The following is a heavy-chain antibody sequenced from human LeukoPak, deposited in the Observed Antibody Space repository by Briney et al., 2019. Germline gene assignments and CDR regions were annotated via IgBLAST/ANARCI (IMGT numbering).Heavy chain of an antibody. CDR3: ARESEGCSSTSCSYY. Sequence: ASVKVSCKASGYTFTSYGISWVRQAPGQGLEWMGWISAYNGNTNYAQKLQGRVTMTTDTSTSTAYMELRSLRSDDTAVYYCARESEGCSSTSCSYYWGQGTLVTVSS. D-gene: IGHD2-2*01. J-gene: IGHJ4*02. CDR1: GYTFTSYG. V-gene: IGHV1-18*01. CDR2: ISAYNGNT.